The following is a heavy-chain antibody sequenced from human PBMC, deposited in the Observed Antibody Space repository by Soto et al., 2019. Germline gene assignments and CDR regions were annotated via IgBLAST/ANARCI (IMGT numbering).Heavy chain of an antibody. CDR1: GGSFSGYY. V-gene: IGHV4-34*01. D-gene: IGHD3-3*01. CDR3: ARGFGGYDFWSGYYTANVYGMDV. J-gene: IGHJ6*02. Sequence: SETLSLTCAVYGGSFSGYYWSWIRQPPGKGLEWIGEINHSGSTNYNPSLKSRVTISVDTSKNQFSLRLSSVTAADTAVYYCARGFGGYDFWSGYYTANVYGMDVWGQGTTVTVSS. CDR2: INHSGST.